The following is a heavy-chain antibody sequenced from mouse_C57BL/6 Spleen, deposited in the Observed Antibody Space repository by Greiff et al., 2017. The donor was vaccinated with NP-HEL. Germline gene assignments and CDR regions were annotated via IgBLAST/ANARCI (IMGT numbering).Heavy chain of an antibody. D-gene: IGHD2-2*01. J-gene: IGHJ3*01. Sequence: VQLQQSGAELVRPGASVTLSCKASGYTFTDYEMHWVKQTPVHGLEWIGAIDPETGGTAYNQKFKGKAILTADKSSSTAYMELRSLTSEDSAVYYCTRIYYGYDGGAYWGQGTLVTVSA. V-gene: IGHV1-15*01. CDR2: IDPETGGT. CDR3: TRIYYGYDGGAY. CDR1: GYTFTDYE.